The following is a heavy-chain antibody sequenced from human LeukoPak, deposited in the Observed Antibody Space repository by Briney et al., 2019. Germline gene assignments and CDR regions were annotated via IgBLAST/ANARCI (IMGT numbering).Heavy chain of an antibody. V-gene: IGHV4-39*01. J-gene: IGHJ4*02. Sequence: PPETLSLTCSVSGASISGGTYYWGWIRQPPGKGLEWIGSIYYTGSTYDNPSLKSRVTISVDTSKNQFSLKLSSVTAADTAVYYCARRGGSGRAFDYWGQGTLVTVSS. CDR3: ARRGGSGRAFDY. CDR1: GASISGGTYY. CDR2: IYYTGST. D-gene: IGHD1-26*01.